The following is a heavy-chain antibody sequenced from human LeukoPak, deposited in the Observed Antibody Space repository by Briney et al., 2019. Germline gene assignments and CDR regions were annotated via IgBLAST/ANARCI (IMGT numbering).Heavy chain of an antibody. V-gene: IGHV1-69*06. D-gene: IGHD3-10*01. J-gene: IGHJ3*02. CDR2: IIPIFGTA. CDR3: ARGLIGGSGSFDAFDI. CDR1: GGTFSSYA. Sequence: SVKVSCKASGGTFSSYAISWVRQAPGQGLEWMGGIIPIFGTANYAQKFRGRVTITADKSTSTAYMELSSLRSEDTAVYYCARGLIGGSGSFDAFDIWGQGTMVTVSS.